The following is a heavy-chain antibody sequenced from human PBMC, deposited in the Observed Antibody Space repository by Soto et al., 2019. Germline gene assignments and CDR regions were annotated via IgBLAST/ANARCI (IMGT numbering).Heavy chain of an antibody. V-gene: IGHV1-69*13. CDR2: IIPIFGTA. J-gene: IGHJ4*01. D-gene: IGHD3-22*01. Sequence: SVKVSCKAAGGTFSSYAISWVRQAPGQGLEWMGGIIPIFGTANYAQKFQGRVTITADEATSTAYMELSSLRSEDTAVYYCAVRPPYYDSSGYYGPLVYWGHGTLVTVSS. CDR1: GGTFSSYA. CDR3: AVRPPYYDSSGYYGPLVY.